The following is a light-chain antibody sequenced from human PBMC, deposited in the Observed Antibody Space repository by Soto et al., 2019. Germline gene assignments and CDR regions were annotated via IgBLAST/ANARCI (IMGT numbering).Light chain of an antibody. CDR1: QSINAH. V-gene: IGKV3-15*01. CDR2: GAS. J-gene: IGKJ1*01. Sequence: EVVMTQSPATLSVSPGERVTLSCRASQSINAHLAWYQQKPGQAPRLLIHGASTRATGIPARFSGSGFGTEFMLTISSLQSEDFAVYYCQQYKTWLWTFGQGTKVEIQ. CDR3: QQYKTWLWT.